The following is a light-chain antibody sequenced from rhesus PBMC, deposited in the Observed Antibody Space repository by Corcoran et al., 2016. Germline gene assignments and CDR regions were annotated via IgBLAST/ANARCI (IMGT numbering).Light chain of an antibody. CDR3: YQHSSGYS. CDR2: GVS. V-gene: IGKV3-10*01. CDR1: QSVSSY. J-gene: IGKJ2*01. Sequence: QVILTQSPATLSLSPGERATLSCRASQSVSSYLAWYQQQPGQAPRLLIYGVSSRATGISDRFSGSGSGTDFTLTISSLEPEDVGVYHCYQHSSGYSFGQGTKVEIK.